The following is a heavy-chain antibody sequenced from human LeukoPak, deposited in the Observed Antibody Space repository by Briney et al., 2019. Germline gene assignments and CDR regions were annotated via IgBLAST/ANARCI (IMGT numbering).Heavy chain of an antibody. CDR1: GFSVSGYW. Sequence: GGSLRLSCAVSGFSVSGYWMTWVRQAPGKGLEWVANIKQDGSEKNYVDSVKGRFTIFRDNAENSLFLQMNSLRVEDTAVYYCAREWQGGIAAAGTRIEGDYCGQGTLVAVSS. CDR2: IKQDGSEK. D-gene: IGHD6-13*01. CDR3: AREWQGGIAAAGTRIEGDY. J-gene: IGHJ4*02. V-gene: IGHV3-7*01.